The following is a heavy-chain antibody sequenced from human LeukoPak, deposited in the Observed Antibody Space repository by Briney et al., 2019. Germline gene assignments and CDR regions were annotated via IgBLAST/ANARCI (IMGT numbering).Heavy chain of an antibody. D-gene: IGHD2-15*01. CDR3: ARDSYCSGGSCYSMALTWFDP. Sequence: GGSLRLSCAASGFTFSSYSMNWVRQAPGKGLEWVSYISSSSSTIYYADSVKGRFTISRDNAKNSLYLQMNSLRAEDTAVYYCARDSYCSGGSCYSMALTWFDPWGQGTLVTVSS. CDR2: ISSSSSTI. CDR1: GFTFSSYS. J-gene: IGHJ5*02. V-gene: IGHV3-48*01.